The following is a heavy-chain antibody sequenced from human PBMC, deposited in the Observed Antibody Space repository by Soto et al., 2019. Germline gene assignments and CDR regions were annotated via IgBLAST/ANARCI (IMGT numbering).Heavy chain of an antibody. CDR3: ARRSTGFALSYGMDV. Sequence: QVQLQESGPGLVKPSQTLSLTCTVSGGSISSGGYYWSWIRQHPGKGLEWIGYIYYSGSTYYNPSLKSRVTIXXDXSXNPFSLKLSSVTAADTAVYYCARRSTGFALSYGMDVWGQGTTVTVSS. CDR2: IYYSGST. D-gene: IGHD2-2*01. J-gene: IGHJ6*02. CDR1: GGSISSGGYY. V-gene: IGHV4-31*03.